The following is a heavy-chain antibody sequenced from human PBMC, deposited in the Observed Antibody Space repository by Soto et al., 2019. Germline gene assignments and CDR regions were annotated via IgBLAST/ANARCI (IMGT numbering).Heavy chain of an antibody. CDR1: GYIFNTYG. CDR2: ISAYNGNT. D-gene: IGHD5-12*01. CDR3: ARDPRGYSDY. Sequence: ASVKVSCTASGYIFNTYGISWVRQAPGQGLEWMGRISAYNGNTNYAQKFQGRVTMTTDSSTSTAYLELRSLRSDDTAVYYCARDPRGYSDYWGQGTLVTVSS. J-gene: IGHJ4*02. V-gene: IGHV1-18*04.